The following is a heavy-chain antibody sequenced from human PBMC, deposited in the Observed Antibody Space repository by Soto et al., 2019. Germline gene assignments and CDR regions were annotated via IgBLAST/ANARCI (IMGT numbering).Heavy chain of an antibody. J-gene: IGHJ4*02. CDR1: GFTFSSYW. V-gene: IGHV3-74*01. CDR2: INSDGSTT. CDR3: ARVNPGYSYVNY. Sequence: EVQLVESGGGLVQPWGSLRLSCAASGFTFSSYWMLWVRQAPGKGLVWVSRINSDGSTTSYADSVKGRFTISRDNAKNTLYLQMNSLRAEDTAVYYCARVNPGYSYVNYWGQGTLVTVSS. D-gene: IGHD5-18*01.